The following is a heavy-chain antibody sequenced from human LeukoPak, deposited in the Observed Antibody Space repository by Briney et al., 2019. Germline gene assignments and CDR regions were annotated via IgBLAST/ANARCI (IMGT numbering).Heavy chain of an antibody. CDR3: AKRPSSSTTGSASAFDI. J-gene: IGHJ3*02. CDR1: GFTFGSHA. CDR2: ISDGGGTT. V-gene: IGHV3-23*01. D-gene: IGHD2-2*01. Sequence: GGSLRLSCAASGFTFGSHAMSWVRQAPGKGLEWVSAISDGGGTTFYADSVKGRFAISRDNSKNTLFLQMNSLRAEDTALYYCAKRPSSSTTGSASAFDIWGQGTMVTVSS.